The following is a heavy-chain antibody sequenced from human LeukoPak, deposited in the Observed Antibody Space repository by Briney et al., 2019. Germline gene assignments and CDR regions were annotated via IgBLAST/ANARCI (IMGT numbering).Heavy chain of an antibody. V-gene: IGHV3-74*01. D-gene: IGHD3-22*01. CDR3: VVWGEDRSGHRFDF. CDR1: GFTFSNYA. CDR2: INTDGSNT. Sequence: GGSLRLSCAASGFTFSNYAMDWVRQAPGKGLMWVSRINTDGSNTHYADSVKGRFTISRDNAKNTLYLQMNGLRVEDTAVYYCVVWGEDRSGHRFDFWGQGTLVTVSS. J-gene: IGHJ4*02.